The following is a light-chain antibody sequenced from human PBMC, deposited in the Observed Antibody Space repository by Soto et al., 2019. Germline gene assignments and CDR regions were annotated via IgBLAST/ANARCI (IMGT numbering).Light chain of an antibody. CDR1: QSVSSN. Sequence: EIVMTQSPATLSVSPGERATLSCRASQSVSSNLAWYQQKVGQAPRLLNYGAFTRATGIPARFSGSGSGTEFTLTISSLQSEDFAVYFCQQYNNWLRTFGQGTKVEIK. V-gene: IGKV3-15*01. CDR2: GAF. CDR3: QQYNNWLRT. J-gene: IGKJ1*01.